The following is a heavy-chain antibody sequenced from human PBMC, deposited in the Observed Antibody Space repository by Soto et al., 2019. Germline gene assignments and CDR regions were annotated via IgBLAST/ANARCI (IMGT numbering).Heavy chain of an antibody. CDR2: INHSGST. D-gene: IGHD3-10*01. V-gene: IGHV4-34*01. CDR3: ARGKVGYYYGSGRYGMDV. Sequence: ETLSLTFAVYGWSFSGYHSRWIRQPPGKGLEWIGEINHSGSTNYNPSLKSRVTISVDTSKNQFSLKLSSVTAADTAVYYCARGKVGYYYGSGRYGMDVWGQGTTV. J-gene: IGHJ6*02. CDR1: GWSFSGYH.